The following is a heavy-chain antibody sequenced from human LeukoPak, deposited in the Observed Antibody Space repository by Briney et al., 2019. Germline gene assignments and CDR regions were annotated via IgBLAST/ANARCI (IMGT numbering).Heavy chain of an antibody. D-gene: IGHD6-13*01. J-gene: IGHJ4*02. CDR1: GFTFSRFW. V-gene: IGHV3-7*01. CDR2: IKQDGRET. CDR3: ARAGPSSSWHQFDY. Sequence: GGSLRLSCAASGFTFSRFWMSWVRQAPGKGLEWVANIKQDGRETYYVDSVKGRFTISRDNSKNTLYLQMNSLRAEDTAVYYCARAGPSSSWHQFDYWGQGTLVTVSS.